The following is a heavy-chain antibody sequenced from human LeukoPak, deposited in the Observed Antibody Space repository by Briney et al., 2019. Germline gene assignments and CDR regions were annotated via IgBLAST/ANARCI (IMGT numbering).Heavy chain of an antibody. CDR2: INPNNGGT. CDR3: AGEDNSSGYRPFDI. V-gene: IGHV1-2*06. Sequence: ASVKVSCKASGYTFSGDYIHWVRQAPGQGLEWMERINPNNGGTNYAQKFQGRVTMTRDMSMSTAYMELSRLRSDDTAVYYCAGEDNSSGYRPFDIWGQGTMVTVPS. D-gene: IGHD3-22*01. J-gene: IGHJ3*02. CDR1: GYTFSGDY.